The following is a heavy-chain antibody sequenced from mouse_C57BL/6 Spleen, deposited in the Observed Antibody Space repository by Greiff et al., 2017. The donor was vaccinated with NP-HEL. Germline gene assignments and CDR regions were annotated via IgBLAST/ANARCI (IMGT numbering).Heavy chain of an antibody. CDR1: GYSITSGYY. J-gene: IGHJ3*01. Sequence: DVKLQESGPGLVKPSQSLSLTCSVTGYSITSGYYWNWIRQFPGNKLEWMGYISYDGSNNYNPSLKNRISITRDTSKNQFFLKLNSVTTEDTATYYCARDDYDEGFGYWGQGTLVTVSA. CDR2: ISYDGSN. V-gene: IGHV3-6*01. CDR3: ARDDYDEGFGY. D-gene: IGHD2-4*01.